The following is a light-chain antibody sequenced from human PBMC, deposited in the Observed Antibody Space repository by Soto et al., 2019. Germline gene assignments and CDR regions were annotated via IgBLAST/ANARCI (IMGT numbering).Light chain of an antibody. CDR1: SSDVGGYNY. Sequence: QSALTQPASVSGSPGQSITISCTGTSSDVGGYNYVSWYQHHPGKAPKLMIYDVSSRPSGVSNRFSGYKSGNTASLSISGLQAEDEADYYCSSYTSSNTLYVFGTGTKLTVL. CDR3: SSYTSSNTLYV. V-gene: IGLV2-14*03. J-gene: IGLJ1*01. CDR2: DVS.